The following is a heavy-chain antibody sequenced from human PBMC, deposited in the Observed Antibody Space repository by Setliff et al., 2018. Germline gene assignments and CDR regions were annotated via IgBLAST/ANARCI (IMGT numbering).Heavy chain of an antibody. D-gene: IGHD3-22*01. V-gene: IGHV4-34*01. CDR1: TGSFSGNY. J-gene: IGHJ2*01. CDR2: INHSGST. CDR3: ARYRPSGSSRLNYFDL. Sequence: SETLSLTCAVYTGSFSGNYWSWLRQPPGKGLEWIGEINHSGSTNYNPSLKSRVTISVDTSKNQFSLGLSSMTAADTAVYYCARYRPSGSSRLNYFDLWGRGTLVTVSS.